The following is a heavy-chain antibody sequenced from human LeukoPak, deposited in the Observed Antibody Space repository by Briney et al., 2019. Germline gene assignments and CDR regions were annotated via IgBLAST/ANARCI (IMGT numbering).Heavy chain of an antibody. V-gene: IGHV1-69*13. J-gene: IGHJ3*02. CDR3: ASPDAGYDILTGYYIGSAFDI. Sequence: GASVKVSCTASGGTFSIYAISWVRQAPGQGLGWVGGIIPIVGTANYSQKVQGRGTITADGSTSTAYMELSSLRSEDTAVYYCASPDAGYDILTGYYIGSAFDIWGQGTMVTVSS. CDR2: IIPIVGTA. D-gene: IGHD3-9*01. CDR1: GGTFSIYA.